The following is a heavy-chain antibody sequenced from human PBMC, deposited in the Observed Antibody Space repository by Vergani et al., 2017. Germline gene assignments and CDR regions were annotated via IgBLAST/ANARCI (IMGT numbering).Heavy chain of an antibody. J-gene: IGHJ6*03. CDR1: GFSLSNARMG. CDR2: IFSNDEK. V-gene: IGHV2-26*01. CDR3: VYRKTECGTTGCFYPFYYYYYMDV. Sequence: QVTLKESGPVLVKPTETLTLTCTVSGFSLSNARMGVSWIRQPPGKALEWLAHIFSNDEKSYSTSLKSWLTISKYTSKSHVVLTMTNMDYVDTGTYYCVYRKTECGTTGCFYPFYYYYYMDVWGKGTTVTVSS. D-gene: IGHD1-7*01.